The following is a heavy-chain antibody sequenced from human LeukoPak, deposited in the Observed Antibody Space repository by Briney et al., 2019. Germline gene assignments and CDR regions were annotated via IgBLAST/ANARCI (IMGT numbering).Heavy chain of an antibody. CDR2: IYYSGST. J-gene: IGHJ4*02. CDR3: ARVGPYTAFDY. V-gene: IGHV4-59*01. D-gene: IGHD3-16*01. Sequence: SETLSLTCTVSGGSISSYYWSWIRQPPGKGPEWIGYIYYSGSTNYNPSLKSRVTISVDTSKNQSSLKLSSVTAADTAVYYCARVGPYTAFDYWGQGTLVTVSS. CDR1: GGSISSYY.